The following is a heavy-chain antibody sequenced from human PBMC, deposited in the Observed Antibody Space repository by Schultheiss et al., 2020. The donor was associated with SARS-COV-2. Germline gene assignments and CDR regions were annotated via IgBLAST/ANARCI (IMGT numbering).Heavy chain of an antibody. CDR1: GGSFSDYY. CDR3: ARGTHDYRNSKSLRLYYYYYMDV. V-gene: IGHV4-34*01. CDR2: INDSGST. J-gene: IGHJ6*03. Sequence: SETLSLTCAVYGGSFSDYYWSLIRQPPGKGLEWIGEINDSGSTNYNPSLKSRVTISVDTSKNQFSLKLSSVTAADTAVYYCARGTHDYRNSKSLRLYYYYYMDVWGKGTTVTVSS. D-gene: IGHD4-11*01.